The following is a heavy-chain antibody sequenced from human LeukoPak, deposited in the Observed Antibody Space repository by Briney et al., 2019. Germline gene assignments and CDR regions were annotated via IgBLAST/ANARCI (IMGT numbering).Heavy chain of an antibody. D-gene: IGHD3-3*01. Sequence: GGSLRLSCAASGFTFTSYAMNWVRQAPGQGLEWMGWINTNTGNPTYAQGFTGRFGFSLDTSLSTAYLQISSLKAEDTAVYYCARDSMYYDFWSGLGLSYYYYMDVWGKGTTVTVSS. V-gene: IGHV7-4-1*02. J-gene: IGHJ6*03. CDR3: ARDSMYYDFWSGLGLSYYYYMDV. CDR2: INTNTGNP. CDR1: GFTFTSYA.